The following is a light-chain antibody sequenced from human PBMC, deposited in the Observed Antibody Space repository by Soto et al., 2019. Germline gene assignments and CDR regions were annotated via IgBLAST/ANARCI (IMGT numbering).Light chain of an antibody. CDR3: SSYTRSNTEV. Sequence: QSALTQPASVSGSPGQSITISCTGTSSDVGGYDYVSWYQQHPGKVPKLLTYDVNNRLSGVSNCFSGSKSGNTACLTISGLLAEAEADYYCSSYTRSNTEVFGTGTKLTVL. CDR2: DVN. V-gene: IGLV2-14*01. CDR1: SSDVGGYDY. J-gene: IGLJ2*01.